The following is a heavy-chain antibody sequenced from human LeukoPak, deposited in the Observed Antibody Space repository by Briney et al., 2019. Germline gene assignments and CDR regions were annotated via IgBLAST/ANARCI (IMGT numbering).Heavy chain of an antibody. CDR3: AREPPRIAAAGTWWFDP. CDR1: GYTFTGYY. V-gene: IGHV1-2*06. J-gene: IGHJ5*02. D-gene: IGHD6-13*01. Sequence: VASVKVSCKASGYTFTGYYMHWVRQAPGQGLEWMGRINPNGGGTNYAQKFQGRVTMTRDTSISTAYMELSRLRSDDTAVYYCAREPPRIAAAGTWWFDPWGQGTLVTVSS. CDR2: INPNGGGT.